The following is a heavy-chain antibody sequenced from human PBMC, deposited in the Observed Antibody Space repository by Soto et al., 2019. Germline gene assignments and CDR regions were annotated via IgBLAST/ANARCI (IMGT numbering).Heavy chain of an antibody. J-gene: IGHJ3*02. D-gene: IGHD3-10*01. CDR3: VTFYGNAFDI. V-gene: IGHV4-39*01. CDR1: GGSISSSSFY. CDR2: IYYSGTT. Sequence: SETLSLTCIVSGGSISSSSFYWGWIPQPPGKGLSWIGNIYYSGTTDYNPSLKSRVTVSTDTSRNQLSLTLSSVTAADTAVYYCVTFYGNAFDIWGPGTLVTVSS.